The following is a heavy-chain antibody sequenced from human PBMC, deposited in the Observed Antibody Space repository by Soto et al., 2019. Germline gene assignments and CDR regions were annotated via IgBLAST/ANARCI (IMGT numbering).Heavy chain of an antibody. D-gene: IGHD2-15*01. CDR1: GYTFTSYG. V-gene: IGHV1-18*01. CDR2: ISAYNGNT. CDR3: ARVGIVVVVAATPYWFDP. Sequence: GASVKVSCKASGYTFTSYGISWVRQAPGQGLEWMGWISAYNGNTNYAQKLQGRVTMTTDTSTSTAYMELRSLRSDDTAVYYCARVGIVVVVAATPYWFDPWGQGTLVTVSS. J-gene: IGHJ5*02.